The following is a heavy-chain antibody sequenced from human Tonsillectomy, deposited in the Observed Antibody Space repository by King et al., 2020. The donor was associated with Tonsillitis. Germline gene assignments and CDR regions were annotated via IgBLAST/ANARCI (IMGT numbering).Heavy chain of an antibody. Sequence: VQLVESGGGLVKPGGSLRLSCAASGFTFSDYFMTWIRQAPGKGLEWVSYISGSVRSIDYADSVRGRFTISRDNAKNSLYLQMNSLRDEDTAVYFCARGRLGDNSDYLYMDVWGKGTTVTVSS. D-gene: IGHD4-23*01. J-gene: IGHJ6*03. V-gene: IGHV3-11*01. CDR2: ISGSVRSI. CDR1: GFTFSDYF. CDR3: ARGRLGDNSDYLYMDV.